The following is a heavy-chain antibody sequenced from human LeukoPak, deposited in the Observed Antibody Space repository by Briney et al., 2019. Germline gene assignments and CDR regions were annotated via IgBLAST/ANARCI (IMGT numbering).Heavy chain of an antibody. CDR3: ARAPDGYEAFDI. Sequence: GGSLRLPCAASGFTFNNYEMNWVRQAPGKGLEWVSVIYSGGRTYYADSVKGRFTTSRDNSKNTLYLQMNSLRAEDTAVYYCARAPDGYEAFDIWGQGTMVTVSS. CDR1: GFTFNNYE. D-gene: IGHD3-22*01. V-gene: IGHV3-66*01. CDR2: IYSGGRT. J-gene: IGHJ3*02.